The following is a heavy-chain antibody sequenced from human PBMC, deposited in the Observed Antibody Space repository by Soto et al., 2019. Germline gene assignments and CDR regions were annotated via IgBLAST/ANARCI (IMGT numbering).Heavy chain of an antibody. J-gene: IGHJ3*02. V-gene: IGHV1-8*02. D-gene: IGHD5-12*01. CDR2: MNPNSGNT. Sequence: ASVKVSCKASGYTFTSYGISWVRQAPGQGLEWMGWMNPNSGNTGYAQKFQGRVTMTRNTSISTAYMELSSLRSEDTAVYYCARGFDIVATIDAFDIWGQGTMVTVTS. CDR3: ARGFDIVATIDAFDI. CDR1: GYTFTSYG.